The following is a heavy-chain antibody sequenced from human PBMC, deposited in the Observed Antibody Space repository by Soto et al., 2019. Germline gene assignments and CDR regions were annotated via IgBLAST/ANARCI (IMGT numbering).Heavy chain of an antibody. D-gene: IGHD3-9*01. V-gene: IGHV1-18*01. CDR2: ISAYNGNT. CDR3: GGPDDGGYFYLFGIDV. CDR1: GYTFTSYG. Sequence: QVQLVQSGAEVKKPGASVKVSCKASGYTFTSYGITWVRQAPGQGLEWMGWISAYNGNTNYAQKLQGRVTMTTDTTTDTSYLGVRSLRTDGTAVYFCGGPDDGGYFYLFGIDVWGQGTTVTVSS. J-gene: IGHJ6*02.